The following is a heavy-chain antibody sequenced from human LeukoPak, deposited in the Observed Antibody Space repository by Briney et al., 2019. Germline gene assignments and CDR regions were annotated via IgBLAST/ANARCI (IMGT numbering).Heavy chain of an antibody. CDR1: GFTFSSYA. CDR2: ISHGGSNK. Sequence: GGSLRLSCAVSGFTFSSYAMHWVRQAPGKGLEGVAVISHGGSNKYYADSVKGRFTISRDNSKNTLYLQMNSLRAEDTAVYYCASIAAAGNSAFDIWGQGTMVTVSS. CDR3: ASIAAAGNSAFDI. D-gene: IGHD6-13*01. V-gene: IGHV3-30-3*01. J-gene: IGHJ3*02.